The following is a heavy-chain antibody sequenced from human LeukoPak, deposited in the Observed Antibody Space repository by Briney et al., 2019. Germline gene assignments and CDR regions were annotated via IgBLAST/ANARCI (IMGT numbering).Heavy chain of an antibody. D-gene: IGHD7-27*01. Sequence: PSETLSLTCTVSGGSISSYHWSWIRQPPGKGLEWIGYIYDSGSTKYNPSLRSRVTISVDTSKNQLSLNLSSVTAADTAVYYCARRGTNWGRFDYWGQGTLVTVSS. CDR1: GGSISSYH. J-gene: IGHJ4*02. CDR2: IYDSGST. CDR3: ARRGTNWGRFDY. V-gene: IGHV4-59*08.